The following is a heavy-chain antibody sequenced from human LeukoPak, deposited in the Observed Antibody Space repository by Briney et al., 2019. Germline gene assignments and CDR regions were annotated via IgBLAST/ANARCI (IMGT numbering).Heavy chain of an antibody. CDR2: IKQDRSEK. Sequence: GGSLRLSCAASGFTFTNYWMSWVRQAPGKGLELVANIKQDRSEKYYVDSAKGRFTISRDNAKNSLYLQMNSLRAEDTAVYYCARDSDVPFDYWGQGTLVTVSS. V-gene: IGHV3-7*01. CDR1: GFTFTNYW. CDR3: ARDSDVPFDY. D-gene: IGHD3-16*01. J-gene: IGHJ4*02.